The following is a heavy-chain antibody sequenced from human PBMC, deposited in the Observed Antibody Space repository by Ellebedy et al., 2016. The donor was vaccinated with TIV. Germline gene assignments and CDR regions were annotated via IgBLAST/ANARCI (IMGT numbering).Heavy chain of an antibody. CDR1: GFTFSSYS. Sequence: GESLKISXAASGFTFSSYSMNWVRQAPGKGLEWVSSISSSSSYIYYADSVKGRFTISRDNAKNSLYLQMNSLRAEDTAVYYCARDGDYYDSSGYYLWGQGTLVTVSS. CDR3: ARDGDYYDSSGYYL. V-gene: IGHV3-21*01. CDR2: ISSSSSYI. D-gene: IGHD3-22*01. J-gene: IGHJ5*02.